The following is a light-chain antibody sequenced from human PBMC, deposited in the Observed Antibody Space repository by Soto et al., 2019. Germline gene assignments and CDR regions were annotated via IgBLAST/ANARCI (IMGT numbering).Light chain of an antibody. V-gene: IGKV1-39*01. J-gene: IGKJ3*01. CDR3: QHGGA. Sequence: IQMTQSPSSLSASVGDRVTITCRASQTINSYLHWYQQKPGKAPKLLIYNSSNLQSGVPSRFSGSGSGTDFTLTSSTLQPEDFATYYCQHGGAFGPGTKVDIK. CDR2: NSS. CDR1: QTINSY.